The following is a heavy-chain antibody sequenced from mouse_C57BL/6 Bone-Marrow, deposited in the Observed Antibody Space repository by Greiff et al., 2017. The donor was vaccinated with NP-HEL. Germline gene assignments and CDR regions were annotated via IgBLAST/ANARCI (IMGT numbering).Heavy chain of an antibody. V-gene: IGHV1-81*01. CDR2: IYPRSGNT. CDR3: APYYDGSSYGDAMDY. CDR1: GYTFTSYG. J-gene: IGHJ4*01. D-gene: IGHD1-1*01. Sequence: QVQLKQSGAELARPGASVKLSCKASGYTFTSYGISWVKQRTGQGLEWIGEIYPRSGNTYYNEKFKGKATLTADKSSSTAYMELRSLTSEDSAVYFCAPYYDGSSYGDAMDYWGQGTSVTVSS.